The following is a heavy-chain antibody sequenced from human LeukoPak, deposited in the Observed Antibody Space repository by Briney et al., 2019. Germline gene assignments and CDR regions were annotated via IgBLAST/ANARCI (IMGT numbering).Heavy chain of an antibody. J-gene: IGHJ4*02. V-gene: IGHV4-34*01. CDR3: ARELYYYDSSGYYPFDY. CDR2: INHSGST. Sequence: PSETLSLTCAVYGGSFSGYYWSWIRRPPGKGLEWIGEINHSGSTNYNPSLKSRVTISVDTSKNQFSLKLSSVTAADTAVYYCARELYYYDSSGYYPFDYWGQGTLVTVSS. D-gene: IGHD3-22*01. CDR1: GGSFSGYY.